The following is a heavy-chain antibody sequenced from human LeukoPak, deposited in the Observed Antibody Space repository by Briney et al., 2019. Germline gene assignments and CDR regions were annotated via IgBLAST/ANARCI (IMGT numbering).Heavy chain of an antibody. V-gene: IGHV5-51*01. D-gene: IGHD5-24*01. CDR3: ARRPRTPGRDGYNLMDY. CDR2: IYPGDSDT. J-gene: IGHJ4*02. CDR1: GYSFTSYW. Sequence: GESLKISCKGSGYSFTSYWIGWVRQMPGKGLEWMGIIYPGDSDTRYSPSFQGQVTISADKSISTAYLQWSSLKASDTAMYYCARRPRTPGRDGYNLMDYWGQGTLVSVSS.